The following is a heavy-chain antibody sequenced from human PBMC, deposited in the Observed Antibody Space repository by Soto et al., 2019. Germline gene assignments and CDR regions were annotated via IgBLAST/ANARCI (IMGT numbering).Heavy chain of an antibody. Sequence: QVQLVQSGAEVKKPGSSVKVSCKTSGGTFSSYAISWVRQAPGQGLEWMGGIIPIFGTANYAQKFQGRVTITADKSTSTAYMELSSLRSEDSAVYYCASNVVVVAATYYGMDVWGQGTTVTVSS. D-gene: IGHD2-15*01. CDR2: IIPIFGTA. V-gene: IGHV1-69*06. J-gene: IGHJ6*02. CDR3: ASNVVVVAATYYGMDV. CDR1: GGTFSSYA.